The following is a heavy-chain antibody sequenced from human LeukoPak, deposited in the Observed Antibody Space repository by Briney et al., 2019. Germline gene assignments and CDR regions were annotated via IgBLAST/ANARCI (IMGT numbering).Heavy chain of an antibody. V-gene: IGHV1-2*02. Sequence: ASVKVSCKASGYTFTGYYMHWVRQAPGQGLEWMGWINPNSGGTNYAQKFQGRVTMTRDTSISTAYMALSRLRSDDTAVYYCARVRYTVLRPDYWGQGTLVTVSS. CDR1: GYTFTGYY. J-gene: IGHJ4*02. D-gene: IGHD3-3*01. CDR2: INPNSGGT. CDR3: ARVRYTVLRPDY.